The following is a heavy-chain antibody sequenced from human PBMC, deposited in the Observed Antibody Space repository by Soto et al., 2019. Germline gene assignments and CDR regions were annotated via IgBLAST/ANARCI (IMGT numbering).Heavy chain of an antibody. V-gene: IGHV1-18*01. J-gene: IGHJ1*01. CDR2: ISAYNGNT. CDR1: GYTFTSYG. D-gene: IGHD4-17*01. Sequence: ASVKVSCKASGYTFTSYGISWVRQAPGQGLEWMGWISAYNGNTNYAQKLQGRVTMTTDTSTSTAYMELRSLRSDDTAVYYCARVMTTVTPLSLQYSGQGTLVTVSS. CDR3: ARVMTTVTPLSLQY.